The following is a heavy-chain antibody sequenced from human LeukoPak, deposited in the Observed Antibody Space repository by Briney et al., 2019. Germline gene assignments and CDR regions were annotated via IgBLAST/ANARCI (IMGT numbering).Heavy chain of an antibody. D-gene: IGHD4-11*01. V-gene: IGHV3-21*04. CDR1: GFTFSSYS. CDR2: ISSSSSYI. CDR3: AKGIDYWNA. J-gene: IGHJ3*01. Sequence: PGGSLRLSCAASGFTFSSYSMNWVRQAPGKGLEWVSSISSSSSYIYYADSVKGRFTISRDNSKNTLYLQMNSLRAEDTAVYYCAKGIDYWNAWGQGTMVTVSS.